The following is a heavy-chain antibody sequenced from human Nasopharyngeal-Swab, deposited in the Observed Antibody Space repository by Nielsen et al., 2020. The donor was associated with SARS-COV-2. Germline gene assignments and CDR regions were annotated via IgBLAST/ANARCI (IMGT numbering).Heavy chain of an antibody. V-gene: IGHV3-30-3*01. CDR2: ISYDGSNK. Sequence: GESLKISCAASGFTFSSYAMHWVRQAPGKGLEWVAVISYDGSNKYYADSVKGRFTISRDNSKNTLYLQMNSLRAEDTAVYYCARDGLDAPYSSSRIIDPWGQGTLVTVSS. CDR1: GFTFSSYA. J-gene: IGHJ5*02. D-gene: IGHD6-13*01. CDR3: ARDGLDAPYSSSRIIDP.